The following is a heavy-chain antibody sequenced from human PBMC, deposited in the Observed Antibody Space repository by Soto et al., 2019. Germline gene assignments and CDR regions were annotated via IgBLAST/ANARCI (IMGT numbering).Heavy chain of an antibody. D-gene: IGHD6-6*01. CDR2: ISANNGYT. CDR1: GYTFTSYG. V-gene: IGHV1-18*01. CDR3: ARSNSVSIAVDFYGMDV. J-gene: IGHJ6*02. Sequence: QAQLVQSGAEVKKPGASVKVSSKASGYTFTSYGIGWVRQAPGQGPEWMGWISANNGYTKYAQKLQGRLTMTTDTSTSTAYMELWSLTSDDTAVYYCARSNSVSIAVDFYGMDVWGQGTTVTVSS.